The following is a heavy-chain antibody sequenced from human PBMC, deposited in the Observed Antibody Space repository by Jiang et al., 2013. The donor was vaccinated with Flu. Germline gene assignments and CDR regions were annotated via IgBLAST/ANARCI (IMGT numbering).Heavy chain of an antibody. CDR1: GFSLSSSGEA. D-gene: IGHD1-26*01. J-gene: IGHJ4*02. V-gene: IGHV2-5*02. CDR2: IYGDDAK. Sequence: TLTCTFSGFSLSSSGEAVGWIRQPPGKALEWLALIYGDDAKRYSPSLQNRLSITKDTSKDQVILTMTNIDPEDTATYYCAHRGGTGTYLYYFDIWGQGTLVTVSS. CDR3: AHRGGTGTYLYYFDI.